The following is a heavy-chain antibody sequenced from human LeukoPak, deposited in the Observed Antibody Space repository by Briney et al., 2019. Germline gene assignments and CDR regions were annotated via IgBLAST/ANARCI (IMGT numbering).Heavy chain of an antibody. J-gene: IGHJ4*02. CDR3: ARDSGYSYADDY. D-gene: IGHD5-18*01. V-gene: IGHV3-48*02. CDR2: ITYNSGTI. Sequence: GGSLRLSCAASGFTLRSYAMQWVRQAPGKGLEGVSYITYNSGTIFYADSVKGRFTISRDNAKDSLYLQMSSLGDEDTAVYYCARDSGYSYADDYWGQGTLVTVSS. CDR1: GFTLRSYA.